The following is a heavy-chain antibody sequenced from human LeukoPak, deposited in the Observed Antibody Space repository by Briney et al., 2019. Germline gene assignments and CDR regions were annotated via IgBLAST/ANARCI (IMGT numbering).Heavy chain of an antibody. CDR2: IYYSGST. J-gene: IGHJ4*02. CDR1: GGSISSYY. Sequence: SETLSLTCTVSGGSISSYYWSWIRQPPGKGLEWIGYIYYSGSTNYNPSLKSRVTISVDTSKNQFSLRLSSVTAADTAVYYCARVTGYIVEDYFDYWGQGTLVTVSA. V-gene: IGHV4-59*01. D-gene: IGHD3-22*01. CDR3: ARVTGYIVEDYFDY.